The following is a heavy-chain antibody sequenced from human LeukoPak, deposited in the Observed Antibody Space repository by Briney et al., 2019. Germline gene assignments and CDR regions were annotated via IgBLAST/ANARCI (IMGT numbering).Heavy chain of an antibody. CDR3: AKAGAGGSSYDY. CDR2: ISGSGGST. CDR1: GFTFATYT. J-gene: IGHJ4*02. Sequence: GGSLRLSCAASGFTFATYTTGWVRQAPGQGLEWVSDISGSGGSTYYADSVRGRFTISRDNSRNTLFLQMNSLRVEDTAIYHCAKAGAGGSSYDYWGQGTLVAVSS. D-gene: IGHD3-16*01. V-gene: IGHV3-23*01.